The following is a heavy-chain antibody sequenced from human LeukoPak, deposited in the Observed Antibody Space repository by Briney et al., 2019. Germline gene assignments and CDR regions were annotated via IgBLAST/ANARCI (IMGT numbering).Heavy chain of an antibody. CDR2: MNPNSGNT. CDR1: GYSFTSYD. Sequence: ASVKVSCKASGYSFTSYDINWVRQATGQGPEWMGWMNPNSGNTGYAQKFQGRVTMTRNTSISTAYMELSSLRSEDTAVYYCARTLTRSPVTTGYWGQGTPVTVSS. V-gene: IGHV1-8*01. D-gene: IGHD4-17*01. J-gene: IGHJ4*02. CDR3: ARTLTRSPVTTGY.